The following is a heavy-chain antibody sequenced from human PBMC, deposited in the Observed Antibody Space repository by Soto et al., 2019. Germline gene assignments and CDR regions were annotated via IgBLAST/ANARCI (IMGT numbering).Heavy chain of an antibody. J-gene: IGHJ4*02. Sequence: QVHLVQSGAEVKKPGASVKVSCKGSGYAFTTYGITWVRQAPGQGLEWMGWISAHNGNINYAQKLQGRVTVTRDTSTSTAYMELRSLSSDDTAVYYCARGRYGDYWGQGALVTVSS. V-gene: IGHV1-18*01. CDR1: GYAFTTYG. D-gene: IGHD1-1*01. CDR2: ISAHNGNI. CDR3: ARGRYGDY.